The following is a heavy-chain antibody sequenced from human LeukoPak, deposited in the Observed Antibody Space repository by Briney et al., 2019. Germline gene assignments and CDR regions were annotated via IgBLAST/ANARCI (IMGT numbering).Heavy chain of an antibody. D-gene: IGHD1/OR15-1a*01. J-gene: IGHJ6*02. CDR3: AREALNMYYGMDV. CDR2: ISSDGSTE. CDR1: GFTFSIYG. V-gene: IGHV3-30*03. Sequence: GGSLRLSCAASGFTFSIYGMHWVRQTPGKGLEWVAVISSDGSTEHYADSVKGRFTISRDNSKNSLSLQMNSLRAEDTAVYYCAREALNMYYGMDVWGQGTTVTVSS.